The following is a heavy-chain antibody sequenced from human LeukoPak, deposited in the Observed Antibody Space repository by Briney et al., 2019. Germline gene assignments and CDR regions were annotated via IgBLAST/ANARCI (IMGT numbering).Heavy chain of an antibody. CDR2: TYYRSKWYN. CDR1: GDSVSSNSAA. CDR3: ARVGGYDPNWFDP. D-gene: IGHD5-12*01. V-gene: IGHV6-1*01. Sequence: SQTLSLTCAISGDSVSSNSAAYNWIRQSPSRGLEWLGGTYYRSKWYNDYGVSVKILLAFNPDSSKNQFSLQLNSVTPEDTAVYYCARVGGYDPNWFDPWGQGTLVTVSS. J-gene: IGHJ5*02.